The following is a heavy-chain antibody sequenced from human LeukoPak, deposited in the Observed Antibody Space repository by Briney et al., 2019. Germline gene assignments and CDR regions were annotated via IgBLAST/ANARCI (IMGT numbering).Heavy chain of an antibody. CDR3: ARARYYGDPDAFDI. J-gene: IGHJ3*02. V-gene: IGHV4-4*07. Sequence: SETLSLTCTVFGGSISSYYWSWIRQPAGKGLEWIGRIYTSGSTNYNPSLKSRVTISVDKSKNRFSLKLSPVTAADTAVYYCARARYYGDPDAFDIWGQGTMVTVSS. CDR1: GGSISSYY. D-gene: IGHD4-17*01. CDR2: IYTSGST.